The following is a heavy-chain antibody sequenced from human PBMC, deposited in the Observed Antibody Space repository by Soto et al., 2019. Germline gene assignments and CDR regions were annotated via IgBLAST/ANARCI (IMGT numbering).Heavy chain of an antibody. Sequence: SETLSLTCTVSGGSISSGGYYWSWIRQHPGKGLEWIGYIYYSGSTYYNPSLKSRVTISVDTSKNQFSLKLSSVTAADTAVYYCARGPNYDILTGYYTWFDPWGQGTLVTVSS. J-gene: IGHJ5*02. D-gene: IGHD3-9*01. CDR2: IYYSGST. CDR1: GGSISSGGYY. CDR3: ARGPNYDILTGYYTWFDP. V-gene: IGHV4-30-4*08.